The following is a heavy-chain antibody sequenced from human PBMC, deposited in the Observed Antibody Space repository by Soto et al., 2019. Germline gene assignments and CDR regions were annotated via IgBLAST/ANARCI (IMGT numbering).Heavy chain of an antibody. J-gene: IGHJ4*02. D-gene: IGHD6-13*01. CDR2: ISGSGVST. CDR1: GFTFSSYA. Sequence: EVQLLESGGGLVQPGGSLRLSCAASGFTFSSYAMNWVRQAPGKGLEWVSVISGSGVSTYYADTVKGRFTISRDHSKNTLYLQMNSLIAEDTAVYYCERRSSSWYFDYWGQGTLVTVSS. V-gene: IGHV3-23*01. CDR3: ERRSSSWYFDY.